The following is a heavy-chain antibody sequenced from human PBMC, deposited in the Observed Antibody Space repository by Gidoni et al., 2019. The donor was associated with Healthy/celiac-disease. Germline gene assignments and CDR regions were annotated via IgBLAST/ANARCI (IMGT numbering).Heavy chain of an antibody. CDR2: IKQDGSEK. D-gene: IGHD3-3*01. V-gene: IGHV3-7*01. CDR3: ASRVSDYDFWSGYYTS. J-gene: IGHJ5*02. CDR1: GFPFSSYW. Sequence: EVQLVESGGGLVQPGGSLRLSCAASGFPFSSYWMSWVRQAPGKGLEWVANIKQDGSEKYYVDSVKGRFTISRDNAKNSLYLQMNSLRAEDTAVYYCASRVSDYDFWSGYYTSWGQGTLVTVSS.